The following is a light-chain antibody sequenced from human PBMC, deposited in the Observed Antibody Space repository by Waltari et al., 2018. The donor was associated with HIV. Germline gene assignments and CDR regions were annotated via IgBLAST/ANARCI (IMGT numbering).Light chain of an antibody. Sequence: DIQMTQSPSSLSASVGDRVPITCRASQSVSNYLNWYQYKPGKAPKLLIYAASSLQSGVPSRFSGSGAGTDFTLTISSLQRDDSATYYCQESHSSSLTFGGGTGVEI. CDR1: QSVSNY. V-gene: IGKV1-39*01. J-gene: IGKJ4*01. CDR2: AAS. CDR3: QESHSSSLT.